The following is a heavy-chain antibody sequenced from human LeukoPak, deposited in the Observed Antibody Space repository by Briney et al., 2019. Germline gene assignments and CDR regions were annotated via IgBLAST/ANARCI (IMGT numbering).Heavy chain of an antibody. CDR1: GFTFSTHW. J-gene: IGHJ4*02. D-gene: IGHD6-13*01. Sequence: GGSRRLSGAASGFTFSTHWMTWVRQAPGKGLEGVANINQAGTEKYYEDSVKGRFTISRDNAKNSLSLQMNSLRAEDTAVHYCARDSIAAAGTPDYWGQGTLVTVSS. CDR3: ARDSIAAAGTPDY. CDR2: INQAGTEK. V-gene: IGHV3-7*01.